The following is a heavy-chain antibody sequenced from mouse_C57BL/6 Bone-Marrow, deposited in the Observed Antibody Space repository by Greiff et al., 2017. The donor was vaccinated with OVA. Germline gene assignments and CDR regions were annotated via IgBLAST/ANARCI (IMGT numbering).Heavy chain of an antibody. CDR3: VRRGSYDYEAMDY. V-gene: IGHV10-1*01. CDR1: GFSFNTYA. CDR2: IRSKSNNYAT. J-gene: IGHJ4*01. Sequence: EVMLVESGGGLVQPKGSLKLSCAASGFSFNTYAMNWVRQAPGKGLEWVARIRSKSNNYATYYADSVKDRFTISRDDSESMLYLQMNNLKTEDTAMYYCVRRGSYDYEAMDYWGQGTSVTVSS. D-gene: IGHD2-12*01.